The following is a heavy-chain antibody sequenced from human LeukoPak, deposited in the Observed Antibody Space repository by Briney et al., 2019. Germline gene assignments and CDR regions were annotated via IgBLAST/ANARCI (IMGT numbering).Heavy chain of an antibody. CDR3: AREMRWSGRVY. CDR1: GFTFSNYW. D-gene: IGHD3-10*01. CDR2: IKQDGSEK. J-gene: IGHJ4*02. Sequence: GGSLRLSCAASGFTFSNYWMSWVRQAPGKGLEWVANIKQDGSEKNYVGSVKGRFTISRDNAKNSLYLQMNSLRAEDTAVYYCAREMRWSGRVYWGQRTLVTVSS. V-gene: IGHV3-7*05.